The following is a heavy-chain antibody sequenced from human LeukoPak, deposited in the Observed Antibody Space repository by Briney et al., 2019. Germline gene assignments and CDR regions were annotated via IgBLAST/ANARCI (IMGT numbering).Heavy chain of an antibody. CDR1: GGSFSGYY. Sequence: PSETLSLTCAVYGGSFSGYYWTWIRQPPGKGLEWIGEINHSGSTNCNPSLKSRVTISVDTSKNQFSLKMTSVTAADTAVYYCARGLGDRSGYYYLGYWGQGTLVTVSS. D-gene: IGHD3-22*01. V-gene: IGHV4-34*01. CDR2: INHSGST. J-gene: IGHJ4*02. CDR3: ARGLGDRSGYYYLGY.